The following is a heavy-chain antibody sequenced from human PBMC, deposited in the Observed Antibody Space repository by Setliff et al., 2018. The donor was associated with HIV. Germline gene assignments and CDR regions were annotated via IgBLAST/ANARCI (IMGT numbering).Heavy chain of an antibody. D-gene: IGHD4-17*01. CDR1: GGSTSNEY. CDR3: ARGFLRSRRRWFDP. V-gene: IGHV4-59*01. Sequence: SETLSLTCTVSGGSTSNEYWSWIRQPPGKGLEWIGYIFYSGSTNYNPSLKSRVTISVDASKNQFSLRLSSVTAADTAVYYCARGFLRSRRRWFDPWGQGTLVTV. J-gene: IGHJ5*02. CDR2: IFYSGST.